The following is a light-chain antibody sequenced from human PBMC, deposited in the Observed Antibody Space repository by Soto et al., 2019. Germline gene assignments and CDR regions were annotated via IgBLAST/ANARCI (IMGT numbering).Light chain of an antibody. CDR1: QSVSSSY. V-gene: IGKV3-20*01. J-gene: IGKJ4*01. CDR2: GAS. CDR3: QQYGSLRLT. Sequence: EIVLTQSPGTLSLSPGERATLSCRASQSVSSSYLAWYQQKPGQAPRLLIYGASSRATGIPDRFSGSGSGXXXXXXXXXLEPEDFAVYYCQQYGSLRLTFGGGTKVEIK.